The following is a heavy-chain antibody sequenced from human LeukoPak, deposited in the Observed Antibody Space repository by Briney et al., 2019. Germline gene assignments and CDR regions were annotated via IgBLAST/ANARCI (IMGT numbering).Heavy chain of an antibody. J-gene: IGHJ4*02. D-gene: IGHD5-18*01. CDR1: GFTFSSYA. CDR3: ARETPMARGGFDH. CDR2: ISYDGSNK. Sequence: GGSLRLSCAASGFTFSSYAMHWVRQAPGKGLEWVAVISYDGSNKFYADSVKGRFTISRDNSKNTLYLQMNSLRAEDTAVYYCARETPMARGGFDHWGQGTLVTVSS. V-gene: IGHV3-30-3*01.